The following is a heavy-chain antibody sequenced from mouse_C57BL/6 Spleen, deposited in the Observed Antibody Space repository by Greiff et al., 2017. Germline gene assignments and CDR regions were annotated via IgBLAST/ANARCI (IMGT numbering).Heavy chain of an antibody. D-gene: IGHD1-1*01. Sequence: QVQLQQPGAELAKPGASVKLSCKASGYTFTSYGMHWVKQRPGQGLEWIGMIHPNSGSTNYNEKFKSKATLTVNKSSSPAYMQLNSLTSEDSAVYYCARLRDYGSSYAMDYWGQGTSVTVSS. CDR1: GYTFTSYG. J-gene: IGHJ4*01. CDR2: IHPNSGST. CDR3: ARLRDYGSSYAMDY. V-gene: IGHV1-64*01.